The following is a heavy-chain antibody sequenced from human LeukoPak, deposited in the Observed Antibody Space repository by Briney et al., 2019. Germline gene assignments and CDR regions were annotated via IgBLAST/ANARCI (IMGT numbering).Heavy chain of an antibody. CDR3: ARTYYYDSSGYPVQVSDAFDI. V-gene: IGHV1-69*13. CDR1: GGTFSSYA. D-gene: IGHD3-22*01. J-gene: IGHJ3*02. CDR2: IIPIFHTA. Sequence: SVKVSCKASGGTFSSYAISWVRQAPGQGLEWMGGIIPIFHTADYAQKFQGRVTITADESTSTVYMELSRLRSEDTAMYYCARTYYYDSSGYPVQVSDAFDIWGQGTMVAVSS.